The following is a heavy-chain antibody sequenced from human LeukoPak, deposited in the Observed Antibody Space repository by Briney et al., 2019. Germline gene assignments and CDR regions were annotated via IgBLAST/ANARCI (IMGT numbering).Heavy chain of an antibody. J-gene: IGHJ3*02. CDR3: ARLRQSDTLDI. D-gene: IGHD6-19*01. CDR2: IYYTGST. V-gene: IGHV4-39*01. Sequence: SETLSLTCSVSGGSISSVSYYWGWIRQPPGKGLEWIGNIYYTGSTYYNPSLKSRVTISIDTSKNQFSLKLTSVTAADTAVYYCARLRQSDTLDIWGQGTMVTVSS. CDR1: GGSISSVSYY.